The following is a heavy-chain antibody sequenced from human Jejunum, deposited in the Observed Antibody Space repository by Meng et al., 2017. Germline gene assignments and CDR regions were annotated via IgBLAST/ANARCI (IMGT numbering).Heavy chain of an antibody. CDR1: EVSVRSDF. CDR3: ARGRGGY. Sequence: GGSLRLSCVASEVSVRSDFMSWVRQAPGKGLECVSLISMEGDIYYADSVKGRFTISRDNSKNTLYLQMNSLRTEDTAVYYCARGRGGYWGQGTLVTVSS. V-gene: IGHV3-66*02. D-gene: IGHD3-10*01. J-gene: IGHJ4*02. CDR2: ISMEGDI.